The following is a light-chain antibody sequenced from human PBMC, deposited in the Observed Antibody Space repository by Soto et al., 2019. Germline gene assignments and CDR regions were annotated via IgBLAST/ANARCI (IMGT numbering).Light chain of an antibody. CDR1: QSVSSN. Sequence: EIVMTQSPATLSVSPGERATLSCRASQSVSSNFAWYQQKPAQPPRLLIYGASTRATGIPARFSGSGSGTEFALTISSLQSEDFAVYYCQQYNNWPPWTFGQGTKVEIK. V-gene: IGKV3-15*01. J-gene: IGKJ1*01. CDR2: GAS. CDR3: QQYNNWPPWT.